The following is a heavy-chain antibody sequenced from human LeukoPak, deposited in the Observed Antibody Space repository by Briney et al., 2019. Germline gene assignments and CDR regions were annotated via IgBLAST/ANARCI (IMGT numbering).Heavy chain of an antibody. V-gene: IGHV1-46*01. Sequence: ASVKVSCKASGYTFTNFYIHWVRQAPGQGLGWVGMINPSGGSTSYAQTFQGRVNTTRDTSTSTVHIELSSLRSEDTALYYCARGYCSSTNCLPGGYWGQGTLVTVSS. CDR2: INPSGGST. CDR3: ARGYCSSTNCLPGGY. J-gene: IGHJ4*02. D-gene: IGHD2-2*01. CDR1: GYTFTNFY.